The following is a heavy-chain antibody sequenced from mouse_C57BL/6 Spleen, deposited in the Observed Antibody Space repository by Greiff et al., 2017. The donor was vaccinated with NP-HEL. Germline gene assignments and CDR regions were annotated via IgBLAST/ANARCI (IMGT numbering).Heavy chain of an antibody. V-gene: IGHV1-69*01. J-gene: IGHJ4*01. CDR1: GYTFTSYW. CDR2: IDPSDSYT. D-gene: IGHD1-1*01. Sequence: QVQLQQPGAELVMPGASVKLSCKASGYTFTSYWMHWVKQRPGQGLEWIGEIDPSDSYTNYNQKFKGKSTLTVDKSSSTAYMQLSSLTSEDSAVYYCARPSHYDGSSPYAMDYWGQGTSVTVSS. CDR3: ARPSHYDGSSPYAMDY.